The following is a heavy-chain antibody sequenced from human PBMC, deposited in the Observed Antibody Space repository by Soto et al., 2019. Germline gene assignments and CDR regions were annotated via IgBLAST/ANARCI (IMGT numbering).Heavy chain of an antibody. D-gene: IGHD1-1*01. CDR3: GRRRTDRYGMDV. V-gene: IGHV1-18*01. CDR2: ISPYNGRT. J-gene: IGHJ6*02. Sequence: ASVKVSCKASGYSFSNYGIAWVRQAPGQGPEWMGWISPYNGRTNYAQSVKGRVVMTTDISTNTVYLELRSLGSDDTAIYYCGRRRTDRYGMDVWGQGTTITVSS. CDR1: GYSFSNYG.